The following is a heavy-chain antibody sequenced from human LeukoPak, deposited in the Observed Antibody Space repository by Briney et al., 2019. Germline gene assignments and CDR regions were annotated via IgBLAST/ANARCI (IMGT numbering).Heavy chain of an antibody. V-gene: IGHV3-7*01. J-gene: IGHJ4*02. CDR2: INQDGSEK. D-gene: IGHD5-18*01. Sequence: PGGSLRLFCAASGFTFSDYYMSWIRQAPGEGLEWVANINQDGSEKYYVDSAKGRFTISRDNPKNSLYLQMSSLRAEDTAVYYCARKRGYSYGPPDYWGQGTLVTVSS. CDR1: GFTFSDYY. CDR3: ARKRGYSYGPPDY.